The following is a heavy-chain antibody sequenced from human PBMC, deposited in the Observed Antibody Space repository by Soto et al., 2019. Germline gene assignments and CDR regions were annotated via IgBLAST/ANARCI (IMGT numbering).Heavy chain of an antibody. J-gene: IGHJ4*02. D-gene: IGHD6-13*01. V-gene: IGHV4-59*01. CDR1: GGSSSSYY. CDR2: IYYSGST. Sequence: SETLSLTCTVAGGSSSSYYLSWIRQPPGKGLEWIGYIYYSGSTNYNPSLKSRVTISVDTSKNQFSLKLSSVTAADTAVYYCASMIAAAGSFDYWGQGTLVTVSS. CDR3: ASMIAAAGSFDY.